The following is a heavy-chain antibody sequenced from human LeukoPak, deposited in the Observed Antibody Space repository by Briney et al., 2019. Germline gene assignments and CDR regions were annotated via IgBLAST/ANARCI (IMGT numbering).Heavy chain of an antibody. D-gene: IGHD3-22*01. Sequence: PSETLSLTCTVSGGSISSCYWSWIRQPAGKGLEWIGRIYTSGSTNYNPSLKSRVTMSVDTSKNQFSLKLSSVTAADTAVYYCARDHRRYYDSSGSEYFQHWGQGTLVTVSS. CDR1: GGSISSCY. CDR3: ARDHRRYYDSSGSEYFQH. J-gene: IGHJ1*01. V-gene: IGHV4-4*07. CDR2: IYTSGST.